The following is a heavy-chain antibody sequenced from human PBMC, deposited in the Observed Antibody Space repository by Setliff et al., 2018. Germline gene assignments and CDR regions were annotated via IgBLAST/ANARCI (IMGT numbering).Heavy chain of an antibody. CDR3: ARAPRYFDSTGSYFDG. Sequence: SETLSLTCTVSGGSISTNSYYWGWIRQPPGKGLEWIGSMYFSGSTYYNPSLKSRATMSIDKSKNEFSLKMSSVTAADTAVYYCARAPRYFDSTGSYFDGWGQGTLVTVSS. CDR2: MYFSGST. CDR1: GGSISTNSYY. V-gene: IGHV4-39*07. J-gene: IGHJ4*02. D-gene: IGHD3-22*01.